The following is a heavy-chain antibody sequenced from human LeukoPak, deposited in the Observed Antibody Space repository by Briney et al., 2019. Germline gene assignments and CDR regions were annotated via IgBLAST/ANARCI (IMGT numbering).Heavy chain of an antibody. CDR3: ARDSFNSGQALGIEGSGWYSAFDI. D-gene: IGHD6-19*01. CDR1: GFTLGSYA. V-gene: IGHV3-23*01. Sequence: GGSLRLSCAASGFTLGSYAMSWVRQAPGKGLEWVSAISGGGSRTYYAESVKGRFTISRDNSKSTLYLQMNSLRVEDTAVYFCARDSFNSGQALGIEGSGWYSAFDIWGQGTMVTVSS. CDR2: ISGGGSRT. J-gene: IGHJ3*02.